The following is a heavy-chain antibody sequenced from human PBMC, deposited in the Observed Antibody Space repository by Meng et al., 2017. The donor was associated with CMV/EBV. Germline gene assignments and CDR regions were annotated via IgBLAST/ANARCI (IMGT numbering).Heavy chain of an antibody. Sequence: SQTLSLTGAISGDSVSSNSAAWNWIRQSPSRGLEWLGRTYYRSKWYNDYAVSVKSRITINPDTSKNQFSLQLNSVTPEDTAVYYCARDFRAVPVLRFLEWSSYGMDVWGQGTTVTVSS. V-gene: IGHV6-1*01. J-gene: IGHJ6*02. CDR1: GDSVSSNSAA. CDR3: ARDFRAVPVLRFLEWSSYGMDV. CDR2: TYYRSKWYN. D-gene: IGHD3-3*01.